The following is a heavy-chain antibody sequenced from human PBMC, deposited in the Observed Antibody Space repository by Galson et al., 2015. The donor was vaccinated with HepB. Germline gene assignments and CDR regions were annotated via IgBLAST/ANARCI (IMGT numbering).Heavy chain of an antibody. Sequence: SVKVSCKASGYTFIDYGISWVRQAPGQGLEWMGWITTYNGHTSYAQKFQGRVTMTADTSTSTAYIELRSLTSDDTALYYCARDYGRNWQENWFDPWGQGTPVTISS. CDR3: ARDYGRNWQENWFDP. CDR2: ITTYNGHT. V-gene: IGHV1-18*04. CDR1: GYTFIDYG. J-gene: IGHJ5*02. D-gene: IGHD1-1*01.